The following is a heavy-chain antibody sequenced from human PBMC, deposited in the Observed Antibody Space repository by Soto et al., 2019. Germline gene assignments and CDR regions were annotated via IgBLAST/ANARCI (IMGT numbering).Heavy chain of an antibody. Sequence: QVQLQQWGAGLLKPSESLYLTCAVYGGSFSGYYWSWIRQPPGKGLEWIGEINHSGSTNYNPSLKSRVTISVDTSKNQFSLKLSSVTAADTAVYYCARGASYYYDSSGYYYVAEYFQHWGQGTLVTVSS. CDR1: GGSFSGYY. CDR3: ARGASYYYDSSGYYYVAEYFQH. J-gene: IGHJ1*01. CDR2: INHSGST. D-gene: IGHD3-22*01. V-gene: IGHV4-34*01.